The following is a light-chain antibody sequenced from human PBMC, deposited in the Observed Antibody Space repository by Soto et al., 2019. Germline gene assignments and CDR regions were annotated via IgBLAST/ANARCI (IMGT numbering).Light chain of an antibody. J-gene: IGLJ1*01. CDR3: SSYTSSSTYV. Sequence: QSVLTQPPPASGSPGQSVTISCTGTSTDVGTNKPISWYQHHPCKAPKLMIYDVSRRPSGVFNRFSGSTSGNTASLTFSVLQAEDEADYYCSSYTSSSTYVFGTGTKVTVL. CDR2: DVS. V-gene: IGLV2-14*03. CDR1: STDVGTNKP.